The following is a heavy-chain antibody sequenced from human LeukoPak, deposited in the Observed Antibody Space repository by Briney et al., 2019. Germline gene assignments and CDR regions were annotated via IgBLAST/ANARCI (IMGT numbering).Heavy chain of an antibody. J-gene: IGHJ4*02. V-gene: IGHV3-74*01. CDR3: ARDLWLGDY. D-gene: IGHD6-19*01. Sequence: GGSLRLSCVAFGFSFRNYWMYWVRQAPGKGLVWVSHINTDGTSTNYADSVKGRFTVSRDNAKKTLYLQMNTLRVEDTAVYYCARDLWLGDYWGQGTLVTVSS. CDR1: GFSFRNYW. CDR2: INTDGTST.